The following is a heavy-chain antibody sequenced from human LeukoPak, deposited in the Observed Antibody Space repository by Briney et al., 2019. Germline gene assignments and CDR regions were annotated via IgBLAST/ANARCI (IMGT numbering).Heavy chain of an antibody. CDR2: IYYSGST. J-gene: IGHJ5*02. CDR3: ARGGLWGVVTKGQFDP. V-gene: IGHV4-59*01. CDR1: GGSISSYY. D-gene: IGHD3-3*01. Sequence: PSETLSLTCTVSGGSISSYYWSWIRQPPGKGLEWIGYIYYSGSTNYNPSLKSRVTISVDTSKNQFSLKLSSVTAADTAVYYCARGGLWGVVTKGQFDPWGQGTLVTVSS.